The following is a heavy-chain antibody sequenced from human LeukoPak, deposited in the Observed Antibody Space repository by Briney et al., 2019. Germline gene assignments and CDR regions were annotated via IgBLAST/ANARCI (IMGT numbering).Heavy chain of an antibody. CDR2: ISQSGST. J-gene: IGHJ4*02. V-gene: IGHV4-59*12. CDR1: GGSISSYY. D-gene: IGHD5/OR15-5a*01. CDR3: ARECPPDY. Sequence: SETLSLTCTVSGGSISSYYWSWIRQPPGKGLEWIGSISQSGSTYYNPSLKSRVTISVDTSKNQFSLKLSSVTAADTAAYYCARECPPDYWGQGTLVTVSS.